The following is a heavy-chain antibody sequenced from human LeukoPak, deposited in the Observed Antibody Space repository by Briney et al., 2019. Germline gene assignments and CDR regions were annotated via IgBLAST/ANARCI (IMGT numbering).Heavy chain of an antibody. D-gene: IGHD5-18*01. CDR1: GGSISSGGYY. Sequence: SQTLSLTCTVSGGSISSGGYYWSWIRQHPGKGLEWIGYTYYSGSTYYNPSLKSRVTISVDTSKNQFSLKLSSVTAADTAVYYCARSSGGYSYGYLHSWGQGTLVTVSS. V-gene: IGHV4-31*03. CDR2: TYYSGST. J-gene: IGHJ4*02. CDR3: ARSSGGYSYGYLHS.